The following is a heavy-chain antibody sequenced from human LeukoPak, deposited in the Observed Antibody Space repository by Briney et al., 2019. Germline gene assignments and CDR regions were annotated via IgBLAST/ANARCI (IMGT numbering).Heavy chain of an antibody. CDR3: ARDRPGGSSLDY. CDR1: GGSISRDY. J-gene: IGHJ4*02. V-gene: IGHV4-59*01. Sequence: SETLSLTCTVSGGSISRDYWSWIRQPPGKGLEWIGYIDYAGRTTYNPPLKSRVTISVDTSRNQFSLRLSSVTAADTAVYYCARDRPGGSSLDYWGQGTLVTVSS. CDR2: IDYAGRT. D-gene: IGHD6-13*01.